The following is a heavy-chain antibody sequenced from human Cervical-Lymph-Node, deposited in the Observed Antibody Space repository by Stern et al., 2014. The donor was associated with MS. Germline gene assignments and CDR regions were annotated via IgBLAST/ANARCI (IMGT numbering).Heavy chain of an antibody. J-gene: IGHJ4*02. CDR2: IEPGDSDT. V-gene: IGHV5-51*01. CDR3: ARDYGDYAFDY. CDR1: GYSFTANW. D-gene: IGHD4-17*01. Sequence: EVQLVESGAEVKKPGESLKISCKGSGYSFTANWIAWVRQMPGKGLEWMVIIEPGDSDTRYSPSFQGQVTISADKSISTAYLQWSSLKASDTAMYYCARDYGDYAFDYWGQGTLVTVSS.